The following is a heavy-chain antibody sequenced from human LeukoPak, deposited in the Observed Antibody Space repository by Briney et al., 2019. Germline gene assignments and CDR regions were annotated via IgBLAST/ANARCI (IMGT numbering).Heavy chain of an antibody. V-gene: IGHV4-38-2*02. CDR2: IYHSGST. Sequence: SETLSLTCTVSGYSISSGYYRGWIRQPPGKGLEWIGSIYHSGSTYYNPSLKSRVTISVDTSKNQFSLKLSSVTAADTAVYYCARSTRELEHYWGQGTLVTVSS. D-gene: IGHD1-1*01. J-gene: IGHJ4*02. CDR1: GYSISSGYY. CDR3: ARSTRELEHY.